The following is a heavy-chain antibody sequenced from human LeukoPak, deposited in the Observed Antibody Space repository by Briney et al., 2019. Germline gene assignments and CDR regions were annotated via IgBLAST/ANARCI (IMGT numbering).Heavy chain of an antibody. CDR3: ARTYTHNAGYYLY. D-gene: IGHD3-22*01. CDR2: VFGGGGT. CDR1: GFTFTNYA. Sequence: QAGGSLRLSCAASGFTFTNYAMSWVRQTPGKGLEWVSSVFGGGGTRYADSVMGRFTISRDNSKSTLYLQMNSLRAEDTAVYYCARTYTHNAGYYLYWGQGTLVTVSS. V-gene: IGHV3-23*01. J-gene: IGHJ4*02.